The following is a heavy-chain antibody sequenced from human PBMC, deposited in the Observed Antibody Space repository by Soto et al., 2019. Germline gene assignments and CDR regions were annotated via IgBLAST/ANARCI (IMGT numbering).Heavy chain of an antibody. Sequence: ASVKVSCKASGYTFTNFGISWVRQAPGQGLEWMGWISAYNGNTNYAQNFQGRVTMTTDTSTSTAYMELRSLRSDDTALYYCAKDRDSSGWLGFDYWGQGTLVTVSS. CDR2: ISAYNGNT. J-gene: IGHJ4*02. D-gene: IGHD6-19*01. CDR1: GYTFTNFG. CDR3: AKDRDSSGWLGFDY. V-gene: IGHV1-18*01.